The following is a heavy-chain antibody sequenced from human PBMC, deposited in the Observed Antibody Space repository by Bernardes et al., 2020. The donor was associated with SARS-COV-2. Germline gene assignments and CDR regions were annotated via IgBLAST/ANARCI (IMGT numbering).Heavy chain of an antibody. D-gene: IGHD3-22*01. J-gene: IGHJ4*02. CDR3: ATMGYSGSSGSGLADY. Sequence: ASVKVSCKVSGYTLTELSMHWVRQAPGKGLEWMGGFDPEDGETIYAQKFQGRVTMTEDKSKDTAYMELSSLRSEDTAVYYCATMGYSGSSGSGLADYWGQGTLVTVSS. V-gene: IGHV1-24*01. CDR2: FDPEDGET. CDR1: GYTLTELS.